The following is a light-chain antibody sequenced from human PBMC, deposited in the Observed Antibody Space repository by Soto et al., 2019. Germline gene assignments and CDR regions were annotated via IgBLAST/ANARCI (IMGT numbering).Light chain of an antibody. Sequence: EIVLTQSPGTLSLSPGERATLSCRASQSIGSRSLGWYQQKPGQSPRLLIYGASSRATGIPDRFSGSGSGRGFTLPIIRLEPEDFAVYYCQHSLTFGQGTKVEIK. CDR2: GAS. CDR1: QSIGSRS. V-gene: IGKV3-20*01. CDR3: QHSLT. J-gene: IGKJ1*01.